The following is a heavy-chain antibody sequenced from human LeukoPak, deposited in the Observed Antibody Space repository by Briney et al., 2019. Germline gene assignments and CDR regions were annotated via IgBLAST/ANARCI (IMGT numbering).Heavy chain of an antibody. V-gene: IGHV3-7*01. CDR3: AREGRKDYGDFFDY. CDR1: GFTFSSYW. J-gene: IGHJ4*02. CDR2: IKLDGSEK. Sequence: PEGSLRLSCAASGFTFSSYWMSWVRQAPGKGLEWVANIKLDGSEKYYVDSVKGRFTISRDNAKNSLYLQMNSLRAEDTAVYYCAREGRKDYGDFFDYWGQGTLVTVSS. D-gene: IGHD4-17*01.